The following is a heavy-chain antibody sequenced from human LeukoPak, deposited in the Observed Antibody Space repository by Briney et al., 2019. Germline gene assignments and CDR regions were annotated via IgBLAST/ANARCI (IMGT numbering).Heavy chain of an antibody. CDR3: ARGPSGDHFDY. D-gene: IGHD4-17*01. Sequence: SETLSLTCAVSGGSISSSNWWSWVRPPPGKGLEWIGEIYQSGSTNYNPSLKSQVTISVDTSKNQFSPKLSSVTAADTAVYYCARGPSGDHFDYWGQGTLVTVSS. CDR1: GGSISSSNW. J-gene: IGHJ4*02. CDR2: IYQSGST. V-gene: IGHV4-4*02.